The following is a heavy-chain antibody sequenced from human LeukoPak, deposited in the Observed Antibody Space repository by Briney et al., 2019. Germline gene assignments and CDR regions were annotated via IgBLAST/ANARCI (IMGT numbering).Heavy chain of an antibody. CDR3: AKGVGLGGMDV. CDR2: NNGDGSTT. CDR1: GFSLSGYW. J-gene: IGHJ6*02. D-gene: IGHD1-26*01. V-gene: IGHV3-74*01. Sequence: GGSLRLSCVASGFSLSGYWMYWVRQAPGKGLMYISRNNGDGSTTNYADVVKGRFTMSRDNSKNTVYLQMSSLRTEDTAVYYCAKGVGLGGMDVWGQGTTVIVSS.